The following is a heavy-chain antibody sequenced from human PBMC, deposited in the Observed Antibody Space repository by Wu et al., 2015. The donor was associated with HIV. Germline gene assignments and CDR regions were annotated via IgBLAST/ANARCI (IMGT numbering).Heavy chain of an antibody. J-gene: IGHJ6*02. CDR3: ARGLSYYGMDS. CDR2: MNPKSGNT. CDR1: GHTFTNYD. V-gene: IGHV1-8*01. Sequence: QVQLVQSGAEVKRPGASMKVSCKASGHTFTNYDINWVRQGTGQGLEWMGWMNPKSGNTGYAQKFQGRVTMTRNTSISTAYMEVSSLRSEDTAVYYCARGLSYYGMDSGAKGPRSPSP.